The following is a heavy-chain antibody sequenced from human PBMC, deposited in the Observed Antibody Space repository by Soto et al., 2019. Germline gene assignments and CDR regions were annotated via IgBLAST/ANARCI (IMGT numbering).Heavy chain of an antibody. CDR1: GFTFSSYG. Sequence: QVQLVESGGGVVQPGRSLRLSCAASGFTFSSYGMHWVRQAPGKGLEWVAVIWYDGSNKYYADSVKGRFTISRDNSKNPLYLQMNSLRAEDTAVYYCAREGRDGHTDYWGQGTLVTVSS. CDR2: IWYDGSNK. V-gene: IGHV3-33*01. J-gene: IGHJ4*02. D-gene: IGHD2-15*01. CDR3: AREGRDGHTDY.